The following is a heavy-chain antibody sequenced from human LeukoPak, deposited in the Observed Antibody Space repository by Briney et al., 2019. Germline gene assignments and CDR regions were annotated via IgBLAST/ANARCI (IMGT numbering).Heavy chain of an antibody. J-gene: IGHJ1*01. Sequence: GGSLRLSCATSGFTFSTYAMAWVRQAPGKGLEWVSSIGGNGVGIQYADSVKGRFTISRDNSENTLYLQMNSLRSEYMAVYYCATSLCSPTCYRDFQHWGQGTLVTVSS. D-gene: IGHD2-2*01. CDR1: GFTFSTYA. V-gene: IGHV3-23*01. CDR3: ATSLCSPTCYRDFQH. CDR2: IGGNGVGI.